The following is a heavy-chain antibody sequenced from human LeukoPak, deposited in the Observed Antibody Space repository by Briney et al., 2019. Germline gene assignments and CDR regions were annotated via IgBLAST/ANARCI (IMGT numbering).Heavy chain of an antibody. V-gene: IGHV4-34*01. Sequence: ASETLSLTCAVYGGSFSGYYWSWIRQPPGKGLEWIGEINHSGSTNYNPSLKSRVTISVDTSKNQFSLKLSSVTAADTAVYYCARGVLDSSGYYLIDYWGQGTLVTVSS. D-gene: IGHD3-22*01. CDR1: GGSFSGYY. J-gene: IGHJ4*02. CDR2: INHSGST. CDR3: ARGVLDSSGYYLIDY.